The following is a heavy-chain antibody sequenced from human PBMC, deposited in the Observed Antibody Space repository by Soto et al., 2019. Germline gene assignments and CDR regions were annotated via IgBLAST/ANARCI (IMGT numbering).Heavy chain of an antibody. Sequence: GGSLRLSCAASGFIFSSYWMHWVRQAPGKGLVWVSRISRDGSDTTYADSVKGRLTVSRDNAKNTLSLQMDSLRVDDTAVYYCASEYSSGWNPLGYWGQGTLVTVSS. CDR2: ISRDGSDT. J-gene: IGHJ4*02. V-gene: IGHV3-74*01. CDR3: ASEYSSGWNPLGY. CDR1: GFIFSSYW. D-gene: IGHD6-19*01.